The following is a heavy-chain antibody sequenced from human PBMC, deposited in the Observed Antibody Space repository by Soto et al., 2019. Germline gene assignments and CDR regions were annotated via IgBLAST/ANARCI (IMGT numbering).Heavy chain of an antibody. CDR1: GYTFTGYY. CDR2: INPNSGGT. V-gene: IGHV1-2*04. CDR3: ARANRRKWWPSPWGYFDH. Sequence: QVQLVQSGAEVKKPGASVKVSCKASGYTFTGYYMHWVRQAPGQGREWMGWINPNSGGTNYAQKFKGWVTMTRDTSITTAYMELSRLRSDDTAVYYCARANRRKWWPSPWGYFDHWGQGTLVTVSS. J-gene: IGHJ4*02. D-gene: IGHD2-15*01.